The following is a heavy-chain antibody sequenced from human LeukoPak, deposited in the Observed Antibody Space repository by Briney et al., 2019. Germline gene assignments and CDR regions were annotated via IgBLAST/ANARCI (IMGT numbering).Heavy chain of an antibody. Sequence: ASVKVSCKASGYTFTSYGISWVRQAPGQGLEWMGWISAYNGNTNYAQKLQGRVTMTTDTSTSTAYMELRSLRSDDTAVYYCARDEPLTGELRALDYYYYGMDVWGQGATVTVSS. CDR3: ARDEPLTGELRALDYYYYGMDV. CDR2: ISAYNGNT. V-gene: IGHV1-18*01. D-gene: IGHD1-7*01. J-gene: IGHJ6*02. CDR1: GYTFTSYG.